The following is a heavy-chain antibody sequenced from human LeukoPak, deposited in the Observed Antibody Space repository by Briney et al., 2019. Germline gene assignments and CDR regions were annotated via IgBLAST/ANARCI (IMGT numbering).Heavy chain of an antibody. D-gene: IGHD4-23*01. V-gene: IGHV3-23*01. CDR2: ISGSGGNT. CDR1: GFTFSSYG. Sequence: GGSLRLSCAASGFTFSSYGMSWVRQAPGKGLEWVSGISGSGGNTYYADSVKGRFTISRDNSKNTLYLQMNSLRAEDTAVYYCAKLHYGANSGGRYGMDVWGQGTTVTFS. J-gene: IGHJ6*02. CDR3: AKLHYGANSGGRYGMDV.